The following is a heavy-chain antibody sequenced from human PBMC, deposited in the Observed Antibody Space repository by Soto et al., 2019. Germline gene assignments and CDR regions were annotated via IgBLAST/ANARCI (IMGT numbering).Heavy chain of an antibody. J-gene: IGHJ5*02. CDR1: GGSIKNYY. Sequence: LSLTCTVSGGSIKNYYWSWIRQPAGKGLEWIGRIYSTGSTNYNASLKSRVTMSVDTSNNQFSLRLRSVTAADTAVYYCARDEYYDSNNWFDTWGQGTLVTVSS. CDR2: IYSTGST. V-gene: IGHV4-4*07. D-gene: IGHD3-22*01. CDR3: ARDEYYDSNNWFDT.